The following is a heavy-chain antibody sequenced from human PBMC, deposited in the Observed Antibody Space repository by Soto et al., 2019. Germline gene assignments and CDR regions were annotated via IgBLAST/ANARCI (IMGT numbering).Heavy chain of an antibody. CDR2: SYWHDAK. Sequence: QITLKESGPTLVKPTQTLTLTCTFSGFSLRTIGVGVGWIRQPPGKALEWLALSYWHDAKRYSPSLMSRLTITKDTSKNQVVLTITNMDPVDTATYYCAHSARYYDILTGHYFQRNFDYWGQGTLVTVSS. CDR3: AHSARYYDILTGHYFQRNFDY. CDR1: GFSLRTIGVG. J-gene: IGHJ4*02. D-gene: IGHD3-9*01. V-gene: IGHV2-5*01.